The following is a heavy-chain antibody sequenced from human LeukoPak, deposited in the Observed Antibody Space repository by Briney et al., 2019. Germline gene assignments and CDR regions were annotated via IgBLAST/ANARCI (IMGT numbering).Heavy chain of an antibody. J-gene: IGHJ4*02. V-gene: IGHV1-2*02. CDR1: GYTSTGYY. Sequence: GASVKVSCKASGYTSTGYYMHWVRQAPGQGLEWMGWINPNSGGTNYAQKFQGRVTMTRDTSISTAYMELSRLRSDDTAVYYCARVHNYGDYGMGLDYWGQGTLVTVSS. CDR3: ARVHNYGDYGMGLDY. D-gene: IGHD4-17*01. CDR2: INPNSGGT.